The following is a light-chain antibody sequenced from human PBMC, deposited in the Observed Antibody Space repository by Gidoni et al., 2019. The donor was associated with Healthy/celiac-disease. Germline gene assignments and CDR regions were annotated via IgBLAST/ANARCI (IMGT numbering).Light chain of an antibody. CDR2: WAS. Sequence: IVMTQSPDSLAVSLVERATINCKSSQSILYSSNNKNYLAWYQQKPGQPPKLFIYWASTRESGVPDRFGGSGSGKDFTLTISSLQAEDVAVYYCQQYYSTPGTFGGGTKVDIK. V-gene: IGKV4-1*01. CDR1: QSILYSSNNKNY. CDR3: QQYYSTPGT. J-gene: IGKJ4*01.